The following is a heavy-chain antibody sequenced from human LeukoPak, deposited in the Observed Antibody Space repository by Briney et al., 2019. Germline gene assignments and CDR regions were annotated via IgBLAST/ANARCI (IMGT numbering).Heavy chain of an antibody. Sequence: PGGSLRLSCAASGFTFSSYGMSWVRQAPGKGLEWVSGISGSGSSTYYADSVKGRFTISRDNSKNTLYLQMNSLRAEDTAVYYCARRWLQSWGMDVWGKGTTVIVSS. CDR1: GFTFSSYG. J-gene: IGHJ6*03. D-gene: IGHD5-24*01. CDR2: ISGSGSST. V-gene: IGHV3-23*01. CDR3: ARRWLQSWGMDV.